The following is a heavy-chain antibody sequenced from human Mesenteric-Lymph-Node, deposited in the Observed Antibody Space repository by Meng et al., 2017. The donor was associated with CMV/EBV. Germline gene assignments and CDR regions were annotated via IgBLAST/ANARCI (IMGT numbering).Heavy chain of an antibody. V-gene: IGHV3-23*01. J-gene: IGHJ4*02. D-gene: IGHD6-19*01. Sequence: GESLKISCAASGFTFSSYWMSWVRQAPGKGLEWVSAISGTTGSTYYAESVKGRFTISRDNSKSTLSLQMNSLSADDTAVYYCAKTGPGYASAIDYWGQGTPVTVSS. CDR1: GFTFSSYW. CDR3: AKTGPGYASAIDY. CDR2: ISGTTGST.